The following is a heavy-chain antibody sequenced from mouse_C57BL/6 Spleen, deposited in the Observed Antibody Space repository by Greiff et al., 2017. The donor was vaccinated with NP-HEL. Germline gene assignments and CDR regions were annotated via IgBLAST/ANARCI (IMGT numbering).Heavy chain of an antibody. Sequence: EVKLMESGGGLVQPGGSLKLSCAASGFTFSDYYMYWVRQTPEKRLEWVAYISNGGGSTYYPDTVKGRFTISRDNAKNTLYLQMSRLKSEDTAMYYCARRQTGSGYAMDYWGQGTSVTVSS. CDR2: ISNGGGST. J-gene: IGHJ4*01. V-gene: IGHV5-12*01. D-gene: IGHD4-1*01. CDR1: GFTFSDYY. CDR3: ARRQTGSGYAMDY.